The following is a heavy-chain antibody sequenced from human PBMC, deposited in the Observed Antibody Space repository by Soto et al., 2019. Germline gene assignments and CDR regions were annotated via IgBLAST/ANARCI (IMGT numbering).Heavy chain of an antibody. J-gene: IGHJ4*02. Sequence: QVQLVESGGGVVQPGRSLRLSCAASGFTFSSYAMHWVRQAPGKGLEWVAVISYDGSDKYYADSVKGRFTISRDNSKNTLYLQMNSLRAEDTAVYYCAKALGELSPESYDYWGQGTLITVSS. CDR1: GFTFSSYA. CDR3: AKALGELSPESYDY. D-gene: IGHD3-16*02. V-gene: IGHV3-30*18. CDR2: ISYDGSDK.